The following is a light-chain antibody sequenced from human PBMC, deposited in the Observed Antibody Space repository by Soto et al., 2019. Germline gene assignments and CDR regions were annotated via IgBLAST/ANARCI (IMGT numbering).Light chain of an antibody. Sequence: EIVLTQSPGTLSLSPGERATLSCRASQSVSSSYLAWYQQKPGQAPRLLIYGASIRATGIPDRFSGSGSGTDFTLTISRLEPEDFYCQQYDSSPLTFGGGTKVEIK. CDR2: GAS. V-gene: IGKV3-20*01. J-gene: IGKJ4*01. CDR1: QSVSSSY. CDR3: QQYDSSPLT.